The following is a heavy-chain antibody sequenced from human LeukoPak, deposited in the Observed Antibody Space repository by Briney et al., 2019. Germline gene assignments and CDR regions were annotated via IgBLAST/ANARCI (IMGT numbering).Heavy chain of an antibody. Sequence: GGSVRLSCAASGFTFSSNGMHWVRQAPGKGLEWVAFIRNDGFNKYYADSVKGRFTISRENSKNTLYLQMNSLRAEDTAVYYCAKAYSYGYFDYWGQGTLVTVSS. D-gene: IGHD5-18*01. V-gene: IGHV3-30*02. CDR2: IRNDGFNK. CDR3: AKAYSYGYFDY. J-gene: IGHJ4*02. CDR1: GFTFSSNG.